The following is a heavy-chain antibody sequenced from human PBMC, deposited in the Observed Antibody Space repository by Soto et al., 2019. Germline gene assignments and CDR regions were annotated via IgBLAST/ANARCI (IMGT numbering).Heavy chain of an antibody. V-gene: IGHV3-30*18. CDR3: AKDMSVDGTCKLRCDLDC. CDR2: ISYDGSKK. D-gene: IGHD1-1*01. Sequence: QVQLVESGGGVVQPGRSLRVSCAGSGFTFSSYGLHWVRQAPGKGLEWRAVISYDGSKKYYADSVKGRFTIAIDNSKHTLYLQMDSLRAEDTDYYYCAKDMSVDGTCKLRCDLDCWGQGTLVTVSS. J-gene: IGHJ4*02. CDR1: GFTFSSYG.